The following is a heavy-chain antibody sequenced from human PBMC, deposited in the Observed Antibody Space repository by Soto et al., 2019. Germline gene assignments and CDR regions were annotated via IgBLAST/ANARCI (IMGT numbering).Heavy chain of an antibody. J-gene: IGHJ4*02. Sequence: GGSLRLSCAVSGFTFSSYAMSWVRQAPGKGLEWVSAISGSGGSTYYADSVKGRFTISRDNSKNTLYPQMNSLRAEDTAVYYCAKDRSIAVAAETFDYWGQGTLVTVSS. CDR1: GFTFSSYA. CDR3: AKDRSIAVAAETFDY. V-gene: IGHV3-23*01. D-gene: IGHD6-19*01. CDR2: ISGSGGST.